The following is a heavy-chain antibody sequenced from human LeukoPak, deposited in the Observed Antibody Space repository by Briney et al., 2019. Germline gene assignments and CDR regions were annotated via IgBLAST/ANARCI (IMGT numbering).Heavy chain of an antibody. CDR1: GYTFTSYY. D-gene: IGHD3-3*01. CDR2: INPSGGST. V-gene: IGHV1-46*01. Sequence: ASVKVSCKASGYTFTSYYMHWVRQAPGQGLEWMGIINPSGGSTSYAQKFQGRVTMTRDMSTSTVYMELSSLRSEDTAVYYCARARRGYDFWSGYYFDYWGQGTLVTVSS. J-gene: IGHJ4*02. CDR3: ARARRGYDFWSGYYFDY.